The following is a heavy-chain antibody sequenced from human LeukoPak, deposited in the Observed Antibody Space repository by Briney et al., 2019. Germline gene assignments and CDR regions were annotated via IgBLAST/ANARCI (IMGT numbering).Heavy chain of an antibody. V-gene: IGHV4-59*12. CDR3: ARVEAAGWFDP. CDR1: GGSISSYY. D-gene: IGHD1-1*01. CDR2: IYYSGST. Sequence: IPSETLSLTCTVSGGSISSYYWSWIRQPPGKGLEWIGYIYYSGSTNYNPSLKSRVTISVDTSKNQFSLKVRSVTAADTAVYYCARVEAAGWFDPWGQGTLVTVSS. J-gene: IGHJ5*02.